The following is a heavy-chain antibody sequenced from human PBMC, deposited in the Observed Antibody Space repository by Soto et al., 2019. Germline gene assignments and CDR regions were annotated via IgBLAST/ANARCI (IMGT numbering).Heavy chain of an antibody. Sequence: SENLSLTCTVSGGSISSSSYYWGWIRQPPGKGLEWIGSIYYSGSTYYNPSLKSRVTISVDTSKNQFSLKLSSVTAADTAVYYCARLGSPKRYIYYYGMDVWGQGTTVT. D-gene: IGHD3-10*01. CDR2: IYYSGST. CDR3: ARLGSPKRYIYYYGMDV. J-gene: IGHJ6*02. CDR1: GGSISSSSYY. V-gene: IGHV4-39*01.